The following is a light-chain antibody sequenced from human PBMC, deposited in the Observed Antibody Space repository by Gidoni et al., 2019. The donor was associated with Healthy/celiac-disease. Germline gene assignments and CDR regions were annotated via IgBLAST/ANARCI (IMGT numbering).Light chain of an antibody. J-gene: IGKJ4*01. CDR3: QQYNNGPRLT. V-gene: IGKV3-15*01. Sequence: EIVMTQSPATLSVSPGERATLSCRASQSVSSNLAWYQQKPGQAPRLLIYGASTRATGIPARFSGSGSGTEFTLTISSLQYEDFEVYYCQQYNNGPRLTFGGGTKVEIK. CDR2: GAS. CDR1: QSVSSN.